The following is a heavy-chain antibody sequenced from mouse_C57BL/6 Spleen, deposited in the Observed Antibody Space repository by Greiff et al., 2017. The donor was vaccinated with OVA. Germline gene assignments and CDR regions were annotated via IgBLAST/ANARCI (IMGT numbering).Heavy chain of an antibody. CDR3: ARGYYDSSYEYFDV. J-gene: IGHJ1*03. V-gene: IGHV1-50*01. D-gene: IGHD1-1*01. Sequence: VQLQQPGAELVKPGASVKLSCKASGYTFTSYWMQWVKQRPGQGLEWIGEIDPSDSYTNYNQKFKGKATLTVDTSSSTAYMQLSSLTSEDSAVYYCARGYYDSSYEYFDVWGKGTTVTVSS. CDR2: IDPSDSYT. CDR1: GYTFTSYW.